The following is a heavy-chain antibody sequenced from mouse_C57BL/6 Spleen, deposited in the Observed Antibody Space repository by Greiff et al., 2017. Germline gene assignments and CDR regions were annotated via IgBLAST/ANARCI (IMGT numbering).Heavy chain of an antibody. J-gene: IGHJ3*01. V-gene: IGHV1-64*01. Sequence: VQLQQPGAELVKPGASVKLSCKASGYTFTSYWMHWVKQRPGQGLEWIGMIHPNSGSTNYNEKFKSKAPLTVDKSSSTAYMQLSSLTSEDSSVFYCSNYGSSYPAFAYWGQATLGTVSA. CDR2: IHPNSGST. CDR1: GYTFTSYW. D-gene: IGHD1-1*01. CDR3: SNYGSSYPAFAY.